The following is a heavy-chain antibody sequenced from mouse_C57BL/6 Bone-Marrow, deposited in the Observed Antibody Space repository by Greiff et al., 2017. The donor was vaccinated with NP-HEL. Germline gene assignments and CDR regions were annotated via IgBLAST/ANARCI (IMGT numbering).Heavy chain of an antibody. CDR1: GFTFSSYA. Sequence: EVQVVESGGGLVKPGGSLKLSCAASGFTFSSYAMSWVRQTPEKRLEWVATISDGGSYTYYPDNVKGRFTISRDNAKNNLYLQMSHLKSEDTAMYYCAREGGYGNYLYAMDYWGQGTSVTVSS. J-gene: IGHJ4*01. V-gene: IGHV5-4*01. D-gene: IGHD2-1*01. CDR2: ISDGGSYT. CDR3: AREGGYGNYLYAMDY.